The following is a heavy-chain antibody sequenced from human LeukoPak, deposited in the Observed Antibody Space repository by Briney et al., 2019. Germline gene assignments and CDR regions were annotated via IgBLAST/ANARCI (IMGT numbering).Heavy chain of an antibody. CDR1: GYTFTGYY. V-gene: IGHV1-2*02. CDR2: INPNSGGT. D-gene: IGHD2-8*01. J-gene: IGHJ6*03. CDR3: ARAPPYCTDGVCYSYFYYMDV. Sequence: EASVTVSCKASGYTFTGYYMHWVRQAPGQGLEWMGWINPNSGGTNYAQKFQGRVTMTRDTSISTAYMELSRLRSDDTAVYYCARAPPYCTDGVCYSYFYYMDVWGRGTTVTVSS.